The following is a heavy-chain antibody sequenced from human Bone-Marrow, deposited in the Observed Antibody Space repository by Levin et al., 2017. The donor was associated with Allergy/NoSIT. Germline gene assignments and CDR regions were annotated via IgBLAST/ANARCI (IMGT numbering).Heavy chain of an antibody. J-gene: IGHJ4*02. V-gene: IGHV3-21*01. CDR3: ARVLKSMAAAGTDYFDY. D-gene: IGHD6-13*01. Sequence: GESLKISCAASGFTFSSYSMNWVRQAPGKGLEWVSSISGSSSYIYYADSVKGRFTLSRDNAKNSLYLQMNSLRAEDTAVYYCARVLKSMAAAGTDYFDYWGQGALVTVSS. CDR1: GFTFSSYS. CDR2: ISGSSSYI.